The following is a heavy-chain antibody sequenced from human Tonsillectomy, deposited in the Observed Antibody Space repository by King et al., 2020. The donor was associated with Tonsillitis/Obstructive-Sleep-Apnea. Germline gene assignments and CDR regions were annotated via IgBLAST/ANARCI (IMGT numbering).Heavy chain of an antibody. Sequence: VQLQESGPGLVKPSETLSLTCTVSGGSISSYYWSWIRQPPGKGLEWIGYIYYSGSTNYNPSLKSRVTISVDTSKNQFSLKLSSVTAADTAVYSCASRGTRLKYFQHWGRGTLVTVSS. CDR1: GGSISSYY. J-gene: IGHJ1*01. CDR3: ASRGTRLKYFQH. V-gene: IGHV4-59*08. CDR2: IYYSGST. D-gene: IGHD3-16*01.